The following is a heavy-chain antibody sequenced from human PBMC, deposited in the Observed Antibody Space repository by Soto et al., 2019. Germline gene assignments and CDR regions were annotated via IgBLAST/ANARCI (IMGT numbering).Heavy chain of an antibody. CDR2: IYYSGST. CDR3: ARERARPPHWFDP. CDR1: GGSISSGGYY. Sequence: SETLSLTCTVSGGSISSGGYYWSWTRQHPGKGLEWIGYIYYSGSTYYNPSLKSRVTISVDTSKNQFSLKLSSVTAADTAVYYCARERARPPHWFDPWGQGTLVTVSS. J-gene: IGHJ5*02. V-gene: IGHV4-31*03. D-gene: IGHD6-6*01.